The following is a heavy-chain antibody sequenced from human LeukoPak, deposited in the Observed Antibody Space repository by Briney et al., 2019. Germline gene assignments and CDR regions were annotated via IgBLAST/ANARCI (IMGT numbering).Heavy chain of an antibody. CDR1: GGSISSYY. Sequence: SETLSLTCTVAGGSISSYYWSWIRQPPGKGLDWIGYIYYSGSTNYNPSLKSRVTISVDTSKNQFSLKLSSVTAADTAVYYCARSHVDTYYDILTGYYGGYGMDVWGQGATVTVSS. CDR2: IYYSGST. D-gene: IGHD3-9*01. V-gene: IGHV4-59*01. CDR3: ARSHVDTYYDILTGYYGGYGMDV. J-gene: IGHJ6*02.